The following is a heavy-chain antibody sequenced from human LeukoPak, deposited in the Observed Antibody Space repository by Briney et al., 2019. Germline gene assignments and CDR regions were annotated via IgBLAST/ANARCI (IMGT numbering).Heavy chain of an antibody. Sequence: GGSLRLSCAASGITVSSNYMSWVRQAPGKGLEWVSIIYSGGSTYYADSVKGRFTISRDTSKNTLYLQMNSLRAEDTAVYYCAREGASAFDIWGQGTMLTVSS. V-gene: IGHV3-66*01. CDR2: IYSGGST. CDR3: AREGASAFDI. CDR1: GITVSSNY. J-gene: IGHJ3*02. D-gene: IGHD1-26*01.